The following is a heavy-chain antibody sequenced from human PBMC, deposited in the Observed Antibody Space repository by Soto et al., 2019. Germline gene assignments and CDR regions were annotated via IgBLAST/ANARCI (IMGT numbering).Heavy chain of an antibody. Sequence: PGGSLRLSCAASGFTFSDYYMSWIRQAPGKGLEWVSYISSSGSTIYYADSVKGRFTISRDNAKNSLYLQMNSLRAEDTAVYYCARDTRWYCYDSSGDAFDIWGQGTMVTVSS. CDR1: GFTFSDYY. CDR3: ARDTRWYCYDSSGDAFDI. D-gene: IGHD3-22*01. CDR2: ISSSGSTI. J-gene: IGHJ3*02. V-gene: IGHV3-11*01.